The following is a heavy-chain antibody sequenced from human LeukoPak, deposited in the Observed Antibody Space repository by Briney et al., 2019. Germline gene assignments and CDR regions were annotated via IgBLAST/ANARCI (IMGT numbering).Heavy chain of an antibody. CDR1: GNYL. CDR3: VSFYETY. J-gene: IGHJ4*02. D-gene: IGHD2-2*01. Sequence: GGSLRLSCAASGNYLMHWVRQAPGKGLLWVPHINSDGSWTTYADSVKGRFTISKDNAKNTVYLQMNNLRAEDTAVYYCVSFYETYWGRGTLVTVSS. CDR2: INSDGSWT. V-gene: IGHV3-74*01.